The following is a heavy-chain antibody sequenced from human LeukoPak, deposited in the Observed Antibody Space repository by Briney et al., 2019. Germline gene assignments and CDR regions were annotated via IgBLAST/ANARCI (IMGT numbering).Heavy chain of an antibody. CDR3: STWAFYHGLDV. Sequence: GGSLRLSCAASGFAFADYAMHWVRQIPGKGLECVAHIHADGGRTFYADSVKGRYTVSRDNGKNSLFLQMDSLTSDDTALYYCSTWAFYHGLDVWGQGATVIVSS. CDR2: IHADGGRT. V-gene: IGHV3-43*02. D-gene: IGHD2/OR15-2a*01. CDR1: GFAFADYA. J-gene: IGHJ6*02.